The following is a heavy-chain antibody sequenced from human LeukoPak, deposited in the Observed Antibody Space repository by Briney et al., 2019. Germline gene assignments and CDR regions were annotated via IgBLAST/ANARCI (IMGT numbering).Heavy chain of an antibody. D-gene: IGHD5-18*01. CDR1: GGSFSGYY. CDR3: ARDFRSLVDTAMVQNY. J-gene: IGHJ4*02. CDR2: INHSGST. V-gene: IGHV4-34*01. Sequence: SETLSLTCAVYGGSFSGYYWSWIRQPPGKGLEWIGEINHSGSTNYNPSLKSRVTISVDTSKNQFSLKLSSVTAADTAVYYCARDFRSLVDTAMVQNYWGQGTLVTVSS.